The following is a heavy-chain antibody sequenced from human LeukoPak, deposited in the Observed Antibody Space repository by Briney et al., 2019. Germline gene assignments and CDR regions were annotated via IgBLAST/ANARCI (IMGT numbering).Heavy chain of an antibody. D-gene: IGHD3-16*01. V-gene: IGHV3-64*01. Sequence: GGSLRLSCAASGFTFSSYGMHWVRQAPGKGLEYVSAISADGYSAYYANSVKGRFTISRDNSKNTLYLQMGSLRIEDMAVYYCARGPGGHYDYPYDLWGQGTLVTVSS. CDR3: ARGPGGHYDYPYDL. J-gene: IGHJ5*02. CDR2: ISADGYSA. CDR1: GFTFSSYG.